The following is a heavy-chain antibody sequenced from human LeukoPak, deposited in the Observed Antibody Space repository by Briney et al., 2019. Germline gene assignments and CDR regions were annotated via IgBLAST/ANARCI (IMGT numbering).Heavy chain of an antibody. CDR3: SREYFDWSRNYYYGMDV. J-gene: IGHJ6*02. D-gene: IGHD3-9*01. Sequence: GGSLRLSCAASGFTFSSYAMSWVRQAPGKGLEWVSAISGSGGSTYYADSVKGRFTISRDNSKNTLYLQMNSLRAGDTAVYYCSREYFDWSRNYYYGMDVWGQGTTVTVSS. CDR1: GFTFSSYA. CDR2: ISGSGGST. V-gene: IGHV3-23*01.